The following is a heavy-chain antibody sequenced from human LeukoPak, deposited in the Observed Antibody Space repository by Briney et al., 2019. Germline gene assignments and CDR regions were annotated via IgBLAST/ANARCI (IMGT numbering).Heavy chain of an antibody. CDR2: ISSDGREE. Sequence: GGSLRLSCAASGFTFSTYGMHWVRQAPGKGLEWVAVISSDGREEDYADSVRGRFTISRDNSRDTLYLQMSSLRPEDAAVYYCRAATKNRGYYFDYWGQGTLVTVSS. CDR1: GFTFSTYG. V-gene: IGHV3-30*03. D-gene: IGHD1-14*01. J-gene: IGHJ4*02. CDR3: RAATKNRGYYFDY.